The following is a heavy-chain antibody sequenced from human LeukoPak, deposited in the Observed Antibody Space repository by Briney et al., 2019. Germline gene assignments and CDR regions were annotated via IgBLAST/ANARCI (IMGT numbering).Heavy chain of an antibody. CDR1: GFTFDDYA. D-gene: IGHD2-15*01. Sequence: GRSLRLSCAASGFTFDDYAMHWVRQAPGKGLEWVSGISWNSGSIGYADSVKGRFTISRDNAKNSLYLQMNSLRAEDTALYYCAKDIGYCSGGSCREYYFDYWGQGTLVTVSS. V-gene: IGHV3-9*01. CDR3: AKDIGYCSGGSCREYYFDY. CDR2: ISWNSGSI. J-gene: IGHJ4*02.